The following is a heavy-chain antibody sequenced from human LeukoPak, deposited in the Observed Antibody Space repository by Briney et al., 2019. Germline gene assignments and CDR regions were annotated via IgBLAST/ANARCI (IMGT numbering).Heavy chain of an antibody. V-gene: IGHV3-21*01. Sequence: GGSLRLSCAASGFTFSSYSMSWVRQAPGKGLEWVSSISSSSSYIYYADSVKGRFTISRDNAKNSLYLQMNSLRAEDTAVYYYARKGSPDAFDIWGQGTMVTVSS. J-gene: IGHJ3*02. D-gene: IGHD6-19*01. CDR1: GFTFSSYS. CDR3: ARKGSPDAFDI. CDR2: ISSSSSYI.